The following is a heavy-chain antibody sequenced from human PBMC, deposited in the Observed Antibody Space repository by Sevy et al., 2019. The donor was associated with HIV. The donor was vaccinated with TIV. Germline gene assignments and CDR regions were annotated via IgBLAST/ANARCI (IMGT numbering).Heavy chain of an antibody. Sequence: GGSLRLSCAASGFTVSSNYMSWVRQAPGKGLEWVSVIYSGGSTYYADSVKGRFTISRDNSKNTLYLQMNSLRAEDTAVYYCARDRGLRGAYPLGAFDIWGQGTMVTVSS. D-gene: IGHD3-10*01. V-gene: IGHV3-53*01. J-gene: IGHJ3*02. CDR2: IYSGGST. CDR3: ARDRGLRGAYPLGAFDI. CDR1: GFTVSSNY.